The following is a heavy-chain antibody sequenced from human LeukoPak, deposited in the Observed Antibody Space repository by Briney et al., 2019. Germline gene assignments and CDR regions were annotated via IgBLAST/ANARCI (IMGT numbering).Heavy chain of an antibody. J-gene: IGHJ4*02. Sequence: PGGSLRLSCAASGFSVNSDYMTWLRQAPGKRLDWVSVLYSSGTTVYADSVRGRFTISRDNSKNTLYLQMNSLRVEDTAVYYCARWIYDTLTGYPSFHYWGQGTLVTVSS. V-gene: IGHV3-66*01. CDR3: ARWIYDTLTGYPSFHY. CDR1: GFSVNSDY. CDR2: LYSSGTT. D-gene: IGHD3-9*01.